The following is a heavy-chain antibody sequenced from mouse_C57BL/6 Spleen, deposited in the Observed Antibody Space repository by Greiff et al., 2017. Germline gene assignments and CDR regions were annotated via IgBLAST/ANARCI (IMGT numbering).Heavy chain of an antibody. D-gene: IGHD3-2*02. Sequence: QVQLKQPGAELVKPGASVKLSCKASGYTFTSYWMHWVKQRPGRGLEWIGRIDPNSGGTKYNEKFKSKATLTVDKPSSTAYMQLSSLTSEDSAVYYCARLDSSGFWFAYWGQGTLVTVSA. V-gene: IGHV1-72*01. CDR3: ARLDSSGFWFAY. J-gene: IGHJ3*01. CDR1: GYTFTSYW. CDR2: IDPNSGGT.